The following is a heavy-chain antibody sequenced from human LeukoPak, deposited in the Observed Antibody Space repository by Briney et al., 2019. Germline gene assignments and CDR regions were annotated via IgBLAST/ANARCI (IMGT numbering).Heavy chain of an antibody. CDR2: ISSSGNT. CDR3: ARLGAGPTYYDFWSGYSSFYFDY. CDR1: GGSTSSGNYY. V-gene: IGHV4-39*02. J-gene: IGHJ4*02. D-gene: IGHD3-3*01. Sequence: SETLSLTCTVSGGSTSSGNYYWGWIRQPPGKGLEWIWGISSSGNTYYNPSLKSRITISIDTSKNHFSLKLSSVTAADTAVYYCARLGAGPTYYDFWSGYSSFYFDYWGQGTLVTVSS.